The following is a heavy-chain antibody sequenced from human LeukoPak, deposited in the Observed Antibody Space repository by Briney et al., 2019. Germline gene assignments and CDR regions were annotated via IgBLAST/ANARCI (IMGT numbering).Heavy chain of an antibody. CDR2: INPSGGST. Sequence: ASVKVSCKASGYTFTSSYMHWVRQAPGQGLEWMGIINPSGGSTSYAQKFQGRVTMTREMSTSTVYMELSSLRSEDTAVYYCARADCSSTSCYGSFDYWGQGTLVTVSS. V-gene: IGHV1-46*01. J-gene: IGHJ4*02. CDR3: ARADCSSTSCYGSFDY. D-gene: IGHD2-2*01. CDR1: GYTFTSSY.